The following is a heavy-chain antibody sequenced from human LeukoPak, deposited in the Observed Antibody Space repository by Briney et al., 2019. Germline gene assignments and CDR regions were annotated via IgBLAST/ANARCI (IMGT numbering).Heavy chain of an antibody. CDR3: AKSRPLKIVGATYFDY. V-gene: IGHV3-23*01. CDR1: GFTFSSYA. J-gene: IGHJ4*02. Sequence: GGSLRLSCAASGFTFSSYAMSWVRQAPGKGLEWVSAISGSGGSTYYADSVKGRFTISRDNSKNTLYLQMNSLRAEDTAVYYCAKSRPLKIVGATYFDYWGQGTLVTVSS. CDR2: ISGSGGST. D-gene: IGHD1-26*01.